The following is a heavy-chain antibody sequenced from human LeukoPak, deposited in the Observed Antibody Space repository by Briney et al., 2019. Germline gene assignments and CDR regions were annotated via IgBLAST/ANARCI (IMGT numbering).Heavy chain of an antibody. CDR2: IIPIFGTA. CDR1: GGTFSSYA. D-gene: IGHD3-3*01. J-gene: IGHJ4*02. Sequence: SVKVSCKASGGTFSSYAISWVRQAPGQGLEWMGGIIPIFGTANYAQKFQGRVTITTDESTSTAYMELSSLRSEDTAVFYCARGNTIFGVAIEFDYWGQGTLVTVSS. CDR3: ARGNTIFGVAIEFDY. V-gene: IGHV1-69*05.